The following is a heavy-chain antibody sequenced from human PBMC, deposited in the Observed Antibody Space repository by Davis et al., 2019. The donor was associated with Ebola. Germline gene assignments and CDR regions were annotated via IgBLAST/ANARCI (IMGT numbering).Heavy chain of an antibody. CDR3: AREGSLEVLD. D-gene: IGHD3-10*01. V-gene: IGHV1-2*02. Sequence: ASVKVSCKASGYTFTDYYIHWVRQAPGQGLEWVGWISPNSGGSNSPQKFQDRVTMTRDTSVSTAYLELSSLRSDDTAVYYCAREGSLEVLDWGQGTLVTVSS. CDR2: ISPNSGGS. CDR1: GYTFTDYY. J-gene: IGHJ4*02.